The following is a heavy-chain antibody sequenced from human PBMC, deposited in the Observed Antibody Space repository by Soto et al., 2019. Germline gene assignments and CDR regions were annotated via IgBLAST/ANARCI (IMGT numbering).Heavy chain of an antibody. V-gene: IGHV1-69*04. CDR3: ARDLLDIVVVPAAIFGSKVATSRDYYYYMDV. CDR2: IIPILGIA. Sequence: SVKVSCKASGGTFSSYTISWVRQAPGQGLEWMGRIIPILGIANYAQKFQGRVTITRDTSASTAYMELSSLRSEDTAVYYCARDLLDIVVVPAAIFGSKVATSRDYYYYMDVWGKGTTVTVSS. CDR1: GGTFSSYT. J-gene: IGHJ6*03. D-gene: IGHD2-2*02.